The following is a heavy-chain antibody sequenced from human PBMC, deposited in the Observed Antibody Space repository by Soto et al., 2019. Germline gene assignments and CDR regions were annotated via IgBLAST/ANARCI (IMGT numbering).Heavy chain of an antibody. V-gene: IGHV1-69*12. CDR3: AGDYTPYDSSGYYFNY. CDR1: GGTFSSYA. D-gene: IGHD3-22*01. J-gene: IGHJ4*02. CDR2: IIPIFGTA. Sequence: QVQLVQSGAEVKKPGSSVKVSCKASGGTFSSYAISWVRQAPGQGLEWMGGIIPIFGTANYAQKFQGRVTITADESTSTAYMEQSSLRSEDKAVYYCAGDYTPYDSSGYYFNYWGQGTLVTVSS.